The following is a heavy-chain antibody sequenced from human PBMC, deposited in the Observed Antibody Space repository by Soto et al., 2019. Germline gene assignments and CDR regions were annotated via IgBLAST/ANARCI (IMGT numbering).Heavy chain of an antibody. V-gene: IGHV4-31*03. J-gene: IGHJ5*02. Sequence: QVQLQESGPGLVKPSQTLSLTCTVSGGSISSGGYYWNWIRQHPGKGLEWIGYIYYIGSTYYNPSLKGRVTLTPGTFKNQFPPKPSSVAGADPAVYYCARSVFPWGQGMLVTVSS. CDR1: GGSISSGGYY. CDR3: ARSVFP. CDR2: IYYIGST.